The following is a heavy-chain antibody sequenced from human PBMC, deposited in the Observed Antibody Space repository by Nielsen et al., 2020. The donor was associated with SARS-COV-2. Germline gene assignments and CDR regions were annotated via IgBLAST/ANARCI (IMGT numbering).Heavy chain of an antibody. CDR3: AREIGPDYDILTGLISYYYYGMDV. CDR2: INWNGGST. J-gene: IGHJ6*02. V-gene: IGHV3-20*03. Sequence: VRQAPGKGLEWVSGINWNGGSTGYADSVKGRFTISRDNAKNSLYLQMNSLRAEDTAVYYCAREIGPDYDILTGLISYYYYGMDVWGQGTTVTVSS. D-gene: IGHD3-9*01.